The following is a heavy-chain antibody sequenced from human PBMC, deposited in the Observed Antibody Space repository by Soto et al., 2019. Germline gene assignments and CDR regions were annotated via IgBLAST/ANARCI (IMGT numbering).Heavy chain of an antibody. CDR1: GFTFSGSA. Sequence: PGGSLRLSCAASGFTFSGSAMHWVRQASGKGLEWVGRIRSKANSYATAYAASVKGRFTISRDDSKNTAYLQMNSLKTEDTAVYYCTRHLLDCSSTSCPLNYYYYGMDVWGQGTSVTVSS. V-gene: IGHV3-73*01. J-gene: IGHJ6*02. CDR2: IRSKANSYAT. CDR3: TRHLLDCSSTSCPLNYYYYGMDV. D-gene: IGHD2-2*01.